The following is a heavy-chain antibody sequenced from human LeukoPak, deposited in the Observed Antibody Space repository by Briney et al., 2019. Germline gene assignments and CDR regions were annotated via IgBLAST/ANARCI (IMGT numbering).Heavy chain of an antibody. J-gene: IGHJ4*02. D-gene: IGHD2-2*01. V-gene: IGHV4-38-2*01. CDR2: IYHSGST. CDR1: GYSISSGYY. CDR3: ARQTLDVVVPAAYRSFDY. Sequence: SETLSLTCAVSGYSISSGYYWGWIRQPPGKGLEWIGSIYHSGSTYYNPSLKSRVTISVDTSKNQFSLKLSSVTAADTAVYYCARQTLDVVVPAAYRSFDYWGQGTLVTVSS.